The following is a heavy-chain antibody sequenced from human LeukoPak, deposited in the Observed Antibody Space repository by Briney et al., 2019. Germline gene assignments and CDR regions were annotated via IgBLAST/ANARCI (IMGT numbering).Heavy chain of an antibody. V-gene: IGHV4-59*01. CDR2: IFYSGST. CDR1: GGSISSYY. Sequence: SETLSLTCTVSGGSISSYYWSWTRQPPGKGLEWIGYIFYSGSTNYNPSLKSRVTISADTSKNQFSLKLTSVTAADTAVYYCAKTAFGVVSWGQGTLVTVSS. CDR3: AKTAFGVVS. J-gene: IGHJ5*02. D-gene: IGHD3-3*01.